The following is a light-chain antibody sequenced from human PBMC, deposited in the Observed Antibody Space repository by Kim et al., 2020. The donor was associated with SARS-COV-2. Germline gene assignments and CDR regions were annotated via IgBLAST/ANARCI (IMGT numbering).Light chain of an antibody. V-gene: IGLV3-19*01. CDR1: SLRSYY. CDR3: NSRDSSGNF. CDR2: GKT. Sequence: SVALGQTVRITCQGDSLRSYYASWYQQKPGQAPVLVIYGKTNRPSGIPDRFSGSSSGNTASLTITGAQAEDEADYYCNSRDSSGNFFGGGTQLTVL. J-gene: IGLJ2*01.